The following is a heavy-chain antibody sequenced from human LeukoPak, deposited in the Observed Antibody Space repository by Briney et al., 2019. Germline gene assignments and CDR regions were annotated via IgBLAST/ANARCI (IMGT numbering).Heavy chain of an antibody. V-gene: IGHV1-69*05. CDR2: IIPIFGTA. J-gene: IGHJ4*02. CDR1: GGTFSSYA. CDR3: ARGYRSGGSCYSLDY. Sequence: SVKVSCKASGGTFSSYAISWVRQAPGQGLEWMGRIIPIFGTANYAQKFQGRVTITTDESTSTAYMELSSLRSEDTAVYYCARGYRSGGSCYSLDYWGQGTLVTVSS. D-gene: IGHD2-15*01.